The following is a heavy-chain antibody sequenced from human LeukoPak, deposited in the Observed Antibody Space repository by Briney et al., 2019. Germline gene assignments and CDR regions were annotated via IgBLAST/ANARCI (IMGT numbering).Heavy chain of an antibody. V-gene: IGHV3-74*01. Sequence: PGGSLRLSCAVSGFSISGDWMHWVRQVPGKGLVWVSRIDSDGSTTSYEDSVKGRFTISRDNAKNTLYLQMNSLRAEDTAVYYCASRWSFDYWGQGTLVTVSS. J-gene: IGHJ4*02. CDR3: ASRWSFDY. CDR2: IDSDGSTT. D-gene: IGHD2-15*01. CDR1: GFSISGDW.